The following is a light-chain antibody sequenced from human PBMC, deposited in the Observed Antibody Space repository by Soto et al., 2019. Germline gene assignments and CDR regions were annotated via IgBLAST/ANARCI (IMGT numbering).Light chain of an antibody. Sequence: VVLTQSPGTVSVSPGGRTTLSCRASQSVDNYLAWYQQRPGQAPRLLIYDTSKRATGVPARFIGSGSGTIFTLTITSLEPEDFAVYYCQQRRDWRWTFGQGTKVEV. CDR3: QQRRDWRWT. J-gene: IGKJ1*01. CDR2: DTS. CDR1: QSVDNY. V-gene: IGKV3-11*01.